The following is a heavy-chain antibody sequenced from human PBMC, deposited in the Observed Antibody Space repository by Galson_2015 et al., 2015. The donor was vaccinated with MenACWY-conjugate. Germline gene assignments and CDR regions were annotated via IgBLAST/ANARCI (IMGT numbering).Heavy chain of an antibody. D-gene: IGHD3-3*01. V-gene: IGHV3-48*02. CDR2: ISRSSSTI. CDR3: ARGDFWSGSAYFDY. J-gene: IGHJ4*02. Sequence: SLRLSCAASGFTFSSYRMNWVRQAPGKGLEWVSSISRSSSTIYYSDSVKGRLTISRDDAKGSLYLLMNSLRDEDTAVYYCARGDFWSGSAYFDYWGQGSLVTVSS. CDR1: GFTFSSYR.